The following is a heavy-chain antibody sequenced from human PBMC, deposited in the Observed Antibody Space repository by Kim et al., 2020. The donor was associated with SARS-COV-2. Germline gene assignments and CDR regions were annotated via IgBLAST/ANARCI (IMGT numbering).Heavy chain of an antibody. J-gene: IGHJ4*02. V-gene: IGHV4-31*03. D-gene: IGHD5-12*01. CDR3: ARTGGWLRLYFDY. CDR2: IYYSGST. CDR1: GGSISSGGYY. Sequence: SETLSLTCTVSGGSISSGGYYWSWIRQHPGKGLEWIGYIYYSGSTYYNPSLKRRVTIAVDTSKNQFSLKLIAVAAAATAVYYCARTGGWLRLYFDYWGQGTLVTVSS.